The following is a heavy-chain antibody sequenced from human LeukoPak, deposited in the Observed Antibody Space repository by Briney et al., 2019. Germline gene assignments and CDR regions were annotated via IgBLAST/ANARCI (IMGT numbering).Heavy chain of an antibody. J-gene: IGHJ4*02. Sequence: GGSLRLSCAASGFTFSSYAMSWVRQAPGKGLEWVSAISSSGDTTYYADSVKGRFTISRDNSKNTLYLQMNSLRAEDTAVYYCARDWSTYVAGTGYWGQGTLVTVSS. CDR3: ARDWSTYVAGTGY. CDR2: ISSSGDTT. CDR1: GFTFSSYA. V-gene: IGHV3-23*01. D-gene: IGHD6-19*01.